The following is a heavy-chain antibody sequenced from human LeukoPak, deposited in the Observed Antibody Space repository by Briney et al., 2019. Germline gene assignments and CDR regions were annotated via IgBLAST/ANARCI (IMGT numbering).Heavy chain of an antibody. CDR2: IKSDGTEE. CDR1: GFTFSSYW. D-gene: IGHD3-22*01. V-gene: IGHV3-7*01. Sequence: GSLLLSCTASGFTFSSYWMNWVRPVPGKELEWVAIIKSDGTEEYYLDSVKGRFTISGDNANNLLFLQMNKLRAEDTAVYYCAGGGGYLIDYWGQGTLVTVSS. J-gene: IGHJ4*02. CDR3: AGGGGYLIDY.